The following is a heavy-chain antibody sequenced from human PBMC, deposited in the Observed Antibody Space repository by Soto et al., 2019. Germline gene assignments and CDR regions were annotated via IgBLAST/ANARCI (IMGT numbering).Heavy chain of an antibody. CDR2: IYYSGST. Sequence: PSETLSLTCTVSGGSISSSSYYWGWIRQPPGKGLEWIGSIYYSGSTYYNPSLKSRVTISVDTSKNQFSLKLSSVTAADTAVYYCARQQTYYDFWSGYYIGRWFDP. V-gene: IGHV4-39*01. CDR1: GGSISSSSYY. J-gene: IGHJ5*02. D-gene: IGHD3-3*01. CDR3: ARQQTYYDFWSGYYIGRWFDP.